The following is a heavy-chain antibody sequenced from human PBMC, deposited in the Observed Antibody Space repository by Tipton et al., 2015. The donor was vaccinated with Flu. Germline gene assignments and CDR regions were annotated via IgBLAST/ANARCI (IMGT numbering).Heavy chain of an antibody. CDR2: ISGNSGSV. CDR3: AGGSGWLITD. V-gene: IGHV3-9*01. Sequence: SLRLSCVASGFTIDEYAMHWVRQAPGKGPGWVSGISGNSGSVGYADSVKGRFTISRDNAKNSLYLEMNSLRPEDTALYYCAGGSGWLITDWGQGTLVTVSS. CDR1: GFTIDEYA. J-gene: IGHJ4*02. D-gene: IGHD6-19*01.